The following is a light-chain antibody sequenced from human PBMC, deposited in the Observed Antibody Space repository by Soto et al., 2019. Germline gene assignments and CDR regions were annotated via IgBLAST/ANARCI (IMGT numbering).Light chain of an antibody. V-gene: IGLV2-14*01. CDR2: EVS. CDR3: SSYTSSSTFYV. CDR1: SSDVGGYNY. Sequence: QSVLTQPASVSGSPGQSITISCTGTSSDVGGYNYVSWYQQHPGKAPKLMIYEVSNRPSGVSNRFSGSKSGNTASLTISGLQAEDEADYYCSSYTSSSTFYVFGTGP. J-gene: IGLJ1*01.